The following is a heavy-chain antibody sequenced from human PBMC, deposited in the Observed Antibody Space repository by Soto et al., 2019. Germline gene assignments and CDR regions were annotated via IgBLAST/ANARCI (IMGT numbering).Heavy chain of an antibody. CDR3: ARHLMYSKAAAAYNWFDP. J-gene: IGHJ5*02. Sequence: PSETLSLTCTVSGGSISSSSYYWGWIRQPPGKGLEWIGSIYYSGSTYYNPSLKSRVTISVDTSKNQFSLKLSSVTAADTAVYYCARHLMYSKAAAAYNWFDPWGQGTLVTVSS. V-gene: IGHV4-39*01. CDR2: IYYSGST. D-gene: IGHD6-13*01. CDR1: GGSISSSSYY.